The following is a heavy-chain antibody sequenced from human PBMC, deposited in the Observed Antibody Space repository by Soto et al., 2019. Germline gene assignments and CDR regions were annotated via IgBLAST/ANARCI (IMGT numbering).Heavy chain of an antibody. Sequence: SETLSLTCTVSGGSINSGDYYWTWVRQPPGKGLEWIGNIFHSGSTYYTPSLQSRVTISLDTSKNHFSLKLSSVTPADTAVYYCARDRYYGSGTYYNFYSGMDVWGQVPIVPVS. V-gene: IGHV4-30-4*01. CDR3: ARDRYYGSGTYYNFYSGMDV. CDR2: IFHSGST. D-gene: IGHD3-10*01. J-gene: IGHJ6*02. CDR1: GGSINSGDYY.